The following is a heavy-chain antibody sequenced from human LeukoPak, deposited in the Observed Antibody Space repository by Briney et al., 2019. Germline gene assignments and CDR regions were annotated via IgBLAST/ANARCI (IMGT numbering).Heavy chain of an antibody. CDR1: GFTLSSYG. CDR3: ASGSTGFDP. CDR2: ITSSGAV. V-gene: IGHV3-69-1*02. J-gene: IGHJ5*02. D-gene: IGHD5/OR15-5a*01. Sequence: GGSLRLSCAASGFTLSSYGMNWVRQAPAKGVEWVSSITSSGAVYYADSMKGRFTISRDNAKNSLFLQMNSLRAEETAVYYCASGSTGFDPWGQGTLVTVSS.